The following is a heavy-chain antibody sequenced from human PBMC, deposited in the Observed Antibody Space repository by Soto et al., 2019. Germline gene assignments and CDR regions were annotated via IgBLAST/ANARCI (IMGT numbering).Heavy chain of an antibody. Sequence: EVQLVESGGGLVQPGGSLRLSCAASKFTFSRYWMHWVRQTPGKGLMWVSRINTDGSRTTYADSVKGRFTISRDNAKNTVFLDMNRLRAEDTAVYYCARVASGSYDWFDPRGQGTLVTVSS. CDR3: ARVASGSYDWFDP. CDR2: INTDGSRT. CDR1: KFTFSRYW. V-gene: IGHV3-74*03. J-gene: IGHJ5*02. D-gene: IGHD1-26*01.